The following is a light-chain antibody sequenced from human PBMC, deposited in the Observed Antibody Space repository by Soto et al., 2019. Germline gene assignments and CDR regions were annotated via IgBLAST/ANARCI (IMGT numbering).Light chain of an antibody. CDR1: SSDVGAYNY. Sequence: QSVLTQPASVSGSPGQSITISCTGTSSDVGAYNYDSWYQQYPGEAPKVIIYDVSHRPAGVSNRFSGSKSGNTASLTISGLQTHDEADYYCSSYTSVSTYVFGTGTKLNVL. V-gene: IGLV2-14*01. CDR2: DVS. J-gene: IGLJ1*01. CDR3: SSYTSVSTYV.